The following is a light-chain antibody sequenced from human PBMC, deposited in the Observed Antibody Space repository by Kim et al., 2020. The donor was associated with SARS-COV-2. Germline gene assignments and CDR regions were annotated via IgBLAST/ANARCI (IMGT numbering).Light chain of an antibody. V-gene: IGLV3-21*04. CDR1: NIGSKS. CDR2: YDS. Sequence: SYELTKQLSVSVAPGKTARITCGGNNIGSKSVHWYQQKPGQAPVLVIYYDSDRPSGIPERFSGSNSGNTATLTISRVEAGDEADYYCQVWDSSSDHRVFGGGTQLTVL. CDR3: QVWDSSSDHRV. J-gene: IGLJ3*02.